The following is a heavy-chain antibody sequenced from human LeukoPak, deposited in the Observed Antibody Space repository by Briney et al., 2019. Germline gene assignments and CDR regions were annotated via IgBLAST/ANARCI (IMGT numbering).Heavy chain of an antibody. CDR2: ISYDGSNK. J-gene: IGHJ4*02. V-gene: IGHV3-30-3*01. CDR3: ARAGIAVAGPHTLDY. D-gene: IGHD6-19*01. CDR1: GFTFSSYA. Sequence: GGSLRLSCAASGFTFSSYAMHWVRQAPGKGLEWVAVISYDGSNKYYADSVKGRFTISRDNSKNTLYLQMNSLRAEDTAVYYCARAGIAVAGPHTLDYWGQGTLVTVSS.